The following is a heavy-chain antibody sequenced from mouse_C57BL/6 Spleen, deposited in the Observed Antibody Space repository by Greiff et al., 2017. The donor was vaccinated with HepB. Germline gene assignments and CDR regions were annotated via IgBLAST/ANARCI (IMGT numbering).Heavy chain of an antibody. J-gene: IGHJ1*03. V-gene: IGHV1-55*01. CDR3: ARESGTNWYFDV. CDR2: IYPGSGST. CDR1: GYTFTSYW. Sequence: QVQLQQSGAELVKPGASVKMSCKASGYTFTSYWITWVKQRPGQGLEWIGDIYPGSGSTNYNEKFKSKATLTVDTSSSTAYMQLSSLTSEDSAVYYCARESGTNWYFDVWGTGTTVTVSS. D-gene: IGHD3-1*01.